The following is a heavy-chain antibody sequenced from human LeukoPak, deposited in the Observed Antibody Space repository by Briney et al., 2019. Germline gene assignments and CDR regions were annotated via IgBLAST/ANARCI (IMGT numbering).Heavy chain of an antibody. CDR1: GFTFSSYG. D-gene: IGHD3-22*01. V-gene: IGHV3-30*18. Sequence: GRSLRLSCAASGFTFSSYGMHWVRQAPGKGLEWVAVISYDGSSKYYADSVKGRFTISRDNSKNTLYLQMNSLRAEDTAVYYCAKTTYYYDSSGYYLDYWGQGTLVTVSS. J-gene: IGHJ4*02. CDR2: ISYDGSSK. CDR3: AKTTYYYDSSGYYLDY.